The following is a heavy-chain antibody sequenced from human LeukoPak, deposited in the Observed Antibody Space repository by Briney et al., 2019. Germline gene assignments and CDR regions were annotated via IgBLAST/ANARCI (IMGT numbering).Heavy chain of an antibody. CDR2: INPGGGGT. Sequence: ASVKVSCKASGYTFTKYYMHWVRQAPGQGLEWVGIINPGGGGTLYAQKFQGRVTLTRDTSTTTVYMEMTSLRSEDTAVYYCAREEMMVVLALDLWGQGTMVTVSS. CDR1: GYTFTKYY. V-gene: IGHV1-46*01. D-gene: IGHD3-22*01. CDR3: AREEMMVVLALDL. J-gene: IGHJ3*01.